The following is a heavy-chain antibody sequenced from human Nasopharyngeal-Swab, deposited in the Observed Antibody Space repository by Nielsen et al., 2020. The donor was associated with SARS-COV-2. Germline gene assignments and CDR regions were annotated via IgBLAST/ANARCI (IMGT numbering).Heavy chain of an antibody. CDR1: GFTFSDNY. CDR2: ISSSSSYI. V-gene: IGHV3-11*06. J-gene: IGHJ5*02. CDR3: ARDYYDILTGYYNGRFGWFDP. D-gene: IGHD3-9*01. Sequence: GGSLRLSCAASGFTFSDNYMSWIRQAPGKGLEWVSSISSSSSYIYYADSVKGRFTISRDNAKNSLYLQMNSLRAEDTAVYYCARDYYDILTGYYNGRFGWFDPWGQGTLVTVSS.